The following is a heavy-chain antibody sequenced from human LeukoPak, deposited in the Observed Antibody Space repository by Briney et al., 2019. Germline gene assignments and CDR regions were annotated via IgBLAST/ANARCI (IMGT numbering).Heavy chain of an antibody. CDR3: AKRGYCSGGSCYGGAFDI. D-gene: IGHD2-15*01. Sequence: GGSLRLSCAASGFIFSSYSMNWVRQARGKGLEWVSYISSSSSTMYYAASVKGRFSISRDNAQNSLYLQMNSLRAEDTAVYYCAKRGYCSGGSCYGGAFDIWGQGTMVTVSS. V-gene: IGHV3-48*01. J-gene: IGHJ3*02. CDR2: ISSSSSTM. CDR1: GFIFSSYS.